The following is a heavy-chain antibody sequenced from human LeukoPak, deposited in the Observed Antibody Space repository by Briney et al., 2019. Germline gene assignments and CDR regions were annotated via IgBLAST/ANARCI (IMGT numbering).Heavy chain of an antibody. V-gene: IGHV4-39*01. Sequence: SETLPLTCTVSGGSISSSSYYWGWIRQPPGKGLEWIGSIYYSGSTYHNPSLKSRVTISVDTSKNQFSLRLSSVTAADTAVYYCARLPTVTFFDYWGQGTLVTVSS. CDR2: IYYSGST. CDR3: ARLPTVTFFDY. CDR1: GGSISSSSYY. D-gene: IGHD4-17*01. J-gene: IGHJ4*02.